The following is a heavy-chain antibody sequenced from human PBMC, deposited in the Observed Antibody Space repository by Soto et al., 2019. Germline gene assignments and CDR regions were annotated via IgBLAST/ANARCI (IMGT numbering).Heavy chain of an antibody. Sequence: QVQLVESGGGVVQPGRSLRLSCAASGFTFRSYAMHWVRQAPGKGLEWVAVISYDGSNKYYADSVKGRFTISRDNSKNTLYLQMNSLRAEDTAVYYCARGSLGALDYYYYGMDVWGQGTTVTVSS. CDR2: ISYDGSNK. D-gene: IGHD1-26*01. CDR1: GFTFRSYA. V-gene: IGHV3-30-3*01. CDR3: ARGSLGALDYYYYGMDV. J-gene: IGHJ6*02.